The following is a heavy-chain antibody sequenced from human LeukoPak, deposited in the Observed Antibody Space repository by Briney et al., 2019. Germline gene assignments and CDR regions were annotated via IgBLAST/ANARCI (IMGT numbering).Heavy chain of an antibody. CDR2: FSSSGSTI. V-gene: IGHV3-11*01. D-gene: IGHD5-12*01. J-gene: IGHJ4*02. CDR3: ARDARRYSGYDNFDY. Sequence: TTGGSLRLSCAASGFTFSGYYMSWIRQAPGKGLSGVSYFSSSGSTIYYADSVKGRFTISRDNAKNSLYLQMNSLRAEDTAVYYCARDARRYSGYDNFDYWAREPWSPSPQ. CDR1: GFTFSGYY.